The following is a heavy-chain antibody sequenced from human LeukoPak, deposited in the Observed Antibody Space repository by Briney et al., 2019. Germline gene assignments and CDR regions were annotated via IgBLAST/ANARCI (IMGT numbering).Heavy chain of an antibody. CDR1: GGTFSSYA. Sequence: VASVKVSCKASGGTFSSYAISWVRQAPGQGLEWMGGIIPIFGTANYAQKFQGRVTITADKSTSTAYMELSSLRSEDTAVYYCGGGYYSRSFDYWGQGTLVTVSS. V-gene: IGHV1-69*06. CDR3: GGGYYSRSFDY. D-gene: IGHD3-22*01. CDR2: IIPIFGTA. J-gene: IGHJ4*02.